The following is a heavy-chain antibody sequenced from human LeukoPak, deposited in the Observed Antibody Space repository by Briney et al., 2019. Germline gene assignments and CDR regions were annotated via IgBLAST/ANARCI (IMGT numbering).Heavy chain of an antibody. J-gene: IGHJ4*02. CDR2: IRLEGSES. D-gene: IGHD4/OR15-4a*01. V-gene: IGHV3-7*01. CDR3: VRGPHYGAYSDYFDY. CDR1: GFTVSSHW. Sequence: SCAASGFTVSSHWMGWVRQAPGKGLEWVANIRLEGSESYYVDSVKGRFTISRDDAKNSLYLQMNSLRVEDTALYYCVRGPHYGAYSDYFDYWGQGTLVTVSS.